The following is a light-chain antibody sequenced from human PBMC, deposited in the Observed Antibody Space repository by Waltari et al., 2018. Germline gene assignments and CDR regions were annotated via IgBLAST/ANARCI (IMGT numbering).Light chain of an antibody. CDR3: AAYTSSSNFV. CDR2: DVT. J-gene: IGLJ1*01. CDR1: RSDVVAYDF. V-gene: IGLV2-14*03. Sequence: HSALTQPASVSGSPGQSITISCTGTRSDVVAYDFVSWYRQHPDKVPNLIIFDVTERPSGISARFSGSKSGNTASLTISGLQADDEADYYCAAYTSSSNFVFGSGTTVTV.